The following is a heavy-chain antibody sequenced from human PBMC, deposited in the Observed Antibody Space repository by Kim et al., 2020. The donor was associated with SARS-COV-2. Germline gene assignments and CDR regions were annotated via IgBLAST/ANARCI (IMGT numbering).Heavy chain of an antibody. V-gene: IGHV3-23*01. CDR2: ISGSGGST. D-gene: IGHD3-16*01. Sequence: GGSLRLSCAASGFTFSSYAMIWVRQAPGKGLEWVSAISGSGGSTYYADSVKGRFTISRDNSKNTLYLQMNSLRAEDTAVYYCAKDLYDYVWGSNKGLDYWGQGTLVTVSS. CDR1: GFTFSSYA. CDR3: AKDLYDYVWGSNKGLDY. J-gene: IGHJ4*02.